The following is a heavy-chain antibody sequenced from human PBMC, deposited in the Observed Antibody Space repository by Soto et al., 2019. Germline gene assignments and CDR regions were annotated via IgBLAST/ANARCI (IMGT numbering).Heavy chain of an antibody. CDR1: GFTFSSYA. CDR2: ISSNGGST. CDR3: VKVGPSVAWNTYFDY. Sequence: GGSLRLSCSASGFTFSSYAMHWVRQAPGKGLEYVSAISSNGGSTYYADSVKGRFTISRDNSKNTLYLQMSRLRAEDTAVYYCVKVGPSVAWNTYFDYWGQGTMVTVSS. D-gene: IGHD1-1*01. J-gene: IGHJ4*02. V-gene: IGHV3-64D*08.